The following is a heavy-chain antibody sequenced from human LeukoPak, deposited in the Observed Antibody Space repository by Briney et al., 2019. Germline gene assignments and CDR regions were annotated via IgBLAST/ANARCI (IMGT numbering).Heavy chain of an antibody. D-gene: IGHD2-2*01. CDR1: GFTFSSYD. J-gene: IGHJ6*02. Sequence: GGSLRLSCAASGFTFSSYDMHWVRQAPGKGLEWVAVKSYDGTNKYFADSVKGRFTISRDNSKDTLYLQMNSLRAEDTAVYYCAKAFGCCGSTSCYCYYYGMDVWGQGTTVTVSS. CDR2: KSYDGTNK. CDR3: AKAFGCCGSTSCYCYYYGMDV. V-gene: IGHV3-30*18.